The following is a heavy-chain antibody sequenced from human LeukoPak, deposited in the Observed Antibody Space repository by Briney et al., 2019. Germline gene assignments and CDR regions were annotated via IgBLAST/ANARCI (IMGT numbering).Heavy chain of an antibody. CDR3: ARGNGGHIDY. CDR1: GFTFSSYW. V-gene: IGHV3-74*03. D-gene: IGHD4-23*01. J-gene: IGHJ4*02. CDR2: INTDGSTT. Sequence: GGSLRLSCAASGFTFSSYWMHWVRQAPGKGLVWVSRINTDGSTTTYADSVKGRFTISGDNAKNTLYLQMNSLRAEDTAVYYCARGNGGHIDYWGQGTLVTVSS.